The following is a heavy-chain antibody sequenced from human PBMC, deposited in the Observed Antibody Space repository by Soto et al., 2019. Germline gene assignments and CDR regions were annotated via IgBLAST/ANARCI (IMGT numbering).Heavy chain of an antibody. CDR3: TFLWFGELSRAWFDP. V-gene: IGHV3-49*04. CDR1: GFTFGDYA. J-gene: IGHJ5*02. CDR2: IRSKAYGGTT. D-gene: IGHD3-10*01. Sequence: CLRISCTASGFTFGDYAMSWVRQAPGKGLEGVGFIRSKAYGGTTEYAASVKGRLTISRDDSKSIAYLQMNSLKTEDTAVYYCTFLWFGELSRAWFDPWGQGTLVTVSS.